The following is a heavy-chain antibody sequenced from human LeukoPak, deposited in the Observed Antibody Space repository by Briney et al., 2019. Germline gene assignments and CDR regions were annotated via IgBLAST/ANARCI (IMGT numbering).Heavy chain of an antibody. CDR1: GFTFSNYA. CDR2: ISGGGGNT. J-gene: IGHJ4*02. D-gene: IGHD3-9*01. CDR3: AKDMIRYFDWLLSGRQRGAIDY. V-gene: IGHV3-23*01. Sequence: GGSLRLSCAASGFTFSNYAMTWVRQAPGMGLEWVSSISGGGGNTYYADSVKGRFTISRDNSKNTLYLQMNSLRAEDTAVYYCAKDMIRYFDWLLSGRQRGAIDYWGQGTLVTVSS.